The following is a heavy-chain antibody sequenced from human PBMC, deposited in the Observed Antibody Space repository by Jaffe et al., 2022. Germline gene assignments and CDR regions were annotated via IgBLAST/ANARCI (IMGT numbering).Heavy chain of an antibody. CDR2: IKSKTDGGTT. J-gene: IGHJ1*01. CDR3: TTDRATVTTRGFQH. Sequence: EVQLVESGGGLVKPGGSLRLSCAASGLTFSNAWMSWVRQAPGKGLEWVGRIKSKTDGGTTDYAAPVKGRFTISRDDSKNMLYLQMNSLKTEDTAVYYCTTDRATVTTRGFQHWGQGTLVTVSS. CDR1: GLTFSNAW. V-gene: IGHV3-15*01. D-gene: IGHD4-17*01.